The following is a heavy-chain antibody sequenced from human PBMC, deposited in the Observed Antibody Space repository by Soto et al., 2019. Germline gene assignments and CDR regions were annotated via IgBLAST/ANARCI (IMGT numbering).Heavy chain of an antibody. CDR2: IIPIIGII. Sequence: QVQLVQSGAEVKKPGSSVKVSCKASGGTFSTYTITWVRQAPGQGLEWMGRIIPIIGIINYAQKCQGRVTIAADKFPGTAYMELTRLRSDYTAVYYCAGDPDSHYNERNAYACPWGQGTLVSVSS. CDR3: AGDPDSHYNERNAYACP. J-gene: IGHJ5*02. V-gene: IGHV1-69*08. CDR1: GGTFSTYT. D-gene: IGHD3-22*01.